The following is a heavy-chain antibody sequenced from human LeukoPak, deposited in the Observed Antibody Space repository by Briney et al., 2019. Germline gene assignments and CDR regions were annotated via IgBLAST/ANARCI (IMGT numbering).Heavy chain of an antibody. J-gene: IGHJ5*02. V-gene: IGHV3-9*01. CDR1: GFTFDDYA. Sequence: PGGSLRLSCAASGFTFDDYAMHWVRQAPGKGLEWVSGISWNSGSIGYADSVKGRFTISRDNSKNTVYLEMNSLRPEDTAVYCCARDRAGTKAWVEFDPWGQGTLVTVSS. CDR2: ISWNSGSI. CDR3: ARDRAGTKAWVEFDP. D-gene: IGHD3-10*01.